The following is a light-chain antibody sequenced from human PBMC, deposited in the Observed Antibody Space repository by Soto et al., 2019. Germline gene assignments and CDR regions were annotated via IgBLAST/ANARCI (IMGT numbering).Light chain of an antibody. Sequence: DIVMTQSPLSLPVTPGEPASIACRSSQSLLHSNGYNYLDWYMQKPGQSPQLLIYLGSNRASGVPDRFSGSGSGTDFTLEISRVEAEDVGVYNCIQTLQTPPFTFGRGTKVDI. CDR2: LGS. V-gene: IGKV2-28*01. CDR1: QSLLHSNGYNY. CDR3: IQTLQTPPFT. J-gene: IGKJ3*01.